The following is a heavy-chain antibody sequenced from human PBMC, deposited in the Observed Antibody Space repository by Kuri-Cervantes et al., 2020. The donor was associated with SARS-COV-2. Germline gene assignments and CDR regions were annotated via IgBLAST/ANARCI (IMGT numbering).Heavy chain of an antibody. V-gene: IGHV1-8*02. Sequence: ASVKVSCKASGYTFTSYDINWVRQATGQGLEWMGWMNPNSGNTGYAQKFQGRVTMTRNTSISTAYMELSSLRSEDTAVYYCARFGSSRNNGPYFDLWGRGTLVTVSS. CDR1: GYTFTSYD. J-gene: IGHJ2*01. CDR2: MNPNSGNT. CDR3: ARFGSSRNNGPYFDL. D-gene: IGHD1/OR15-1a*01.